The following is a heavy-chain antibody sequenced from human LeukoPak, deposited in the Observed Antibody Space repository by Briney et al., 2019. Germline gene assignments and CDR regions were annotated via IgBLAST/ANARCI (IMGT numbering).Heavy chain of an antibody. Sequence: PGGSLRLSCAASGFTFSSYGMHWVRQAPGKGLEWVAVIWYDGSNKYYADSVKGRFTISRDNSKNTLYLQMNSLRAEDTAVYYCARDHCSSTSCYKGTGYYYYHMDAWGKGTTVTVSS. CDR3: ARDHCSSTSCYKGTGYYYYHMDA. CDR2: IWYDGSNK. CDR1: GFTFSSYG. V-gene: IGHV3-33*01. D-gene: IGHD2-2*02. J-gene: IGHJ6*03.